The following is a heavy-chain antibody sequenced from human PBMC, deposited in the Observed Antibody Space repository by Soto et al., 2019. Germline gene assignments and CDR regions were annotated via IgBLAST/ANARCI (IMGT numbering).Heavy chain of an antibody. D-gene: IGHD3-22*01. CDR1: GNTFMNHG. J-gene: IGHJ6*02. CDR3: ATLRTSGYHTHYFFGMDV. CDR2: ISTYNDNT. Sequence: QVHLEQSGPEVQKPGASVKVACRASGNTFMNHGISWVRQAPGQGLEWMGWISTYNDNTNYAQKFQGRVSMTTDLSTSTAYMELRSLRSDDTAVYYCATLRTSGYHTHYFFGMDVWGQGTTVAVSS. V-gene: IGHV1-18*04.